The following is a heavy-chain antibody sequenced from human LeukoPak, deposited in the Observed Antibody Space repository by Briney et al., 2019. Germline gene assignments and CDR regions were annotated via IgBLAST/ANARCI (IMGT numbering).Heavy chain of an antibody. CDR3: AREVRTGIGATDY. J-gene: IGHJ4*02. Sequence: ASVKVSCKTSGYSFSNYHVHWVRQAPGQGLEWVGIMAPREYGATYAQKFQGRVTMTRDTSTSTLYMDLSSLRPEDTAAYYCAREVRTGIGATDYWGQGTLVTVSS. D-gene: IGHD1-26*01. V-gene: IGHV1-46*01. CDR1: GYSFSNYH. CDR2: MAPREYGA.